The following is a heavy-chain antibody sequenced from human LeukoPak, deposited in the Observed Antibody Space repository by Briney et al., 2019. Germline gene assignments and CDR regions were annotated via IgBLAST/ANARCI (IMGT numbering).Heavy chain of an antibody. CDR2: IYTSGST. V-gene: IGHV4-4*07. J-gene: IGHJ5*02. D-gene: IGHD4/OR15-4a*01. Sequence: PSETLSLTCTVSGGSISSYYWSWIRQPAGKGLEWIGRIYTSGSTNYNPSLKSRVTMSVDTSKRYFSLKLTSVTAADTSVYYCARHVLSNRSFDTWGQGTLVSVSS. CDR1: GGSISSYY. CDR3: ARHVLSNRSFDT.